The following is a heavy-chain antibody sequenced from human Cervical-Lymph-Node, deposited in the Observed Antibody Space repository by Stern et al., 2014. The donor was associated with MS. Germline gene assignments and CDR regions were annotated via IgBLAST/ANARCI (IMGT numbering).Heavy chain of an antibody. D-gene: IGHD3-16*01. CDR2: IYWDDDK. Sequence: QITLKESGPTLVRPTQTLTLTCTFSGFSLSTHGVGVGWIRQPPGKALEWLALIYWDDDKRYSPSLKSRLTITKDTSKKQVVLTVTNLDPVDTATYYCVRAHVGLDPWGKGILVTVSS. CDR1: GFSLSTHGVG. V-gene: IGHV2-5*02. CDR3: VRAHVGLDP. J-gene: IGHJ5*02.